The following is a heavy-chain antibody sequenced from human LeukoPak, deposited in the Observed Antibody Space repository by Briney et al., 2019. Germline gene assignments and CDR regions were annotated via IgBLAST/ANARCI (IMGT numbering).Heavy chain of an antibody. CDR3: ARAKRDCYDNSGYESYYNFMDV. CDR2: LYRNGDT. Sequence: PSETLSLTCTVSGGSISTDCYWGWVRQPPGNGLEWIGALYRNGDTYYNPSLKSRVTISLDPSKNQFSLRLNSVTAADTAIYYCARAKRDCYDNSGYESYYNFMDVWGKGTTVTVSS. J-gene: IGHJ6*03. CDR1: GGSISTDCY. V-gene: IGHV4-38-2*02. D-gene: IGHD3-22*01.